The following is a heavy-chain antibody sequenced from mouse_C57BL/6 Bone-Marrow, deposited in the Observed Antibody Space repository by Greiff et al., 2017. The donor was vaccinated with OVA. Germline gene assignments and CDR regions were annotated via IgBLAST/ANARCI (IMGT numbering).Heavy chain of an antibody. Sequence: EVQGVESGGGLVKPGGSLKLSCAASGFTFSDYGMHWVRQAPEKGLEWVAYISSGSSTIHYADTVKGRSTISRDNAKNTLFLQLTSLTSEDTTMYYCAGDYGSCGGYAMDYWGQGTSVTVAS. V-gene: IGHV5-17*01. CDR1: GFTFSDYG. D-gene: IGHD1-1*01. J-gene: IGHJ4*01. CDR2: ISSGSSTI. CDR3: AGDYGSCGGYAMDY.